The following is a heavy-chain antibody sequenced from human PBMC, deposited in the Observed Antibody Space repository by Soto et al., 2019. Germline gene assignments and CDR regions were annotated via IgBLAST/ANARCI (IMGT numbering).Heavy chain of an antibody. V-gene: IGHV3-48*03. CDR2: ISSSGSTI. CDR3: AADSSGYYYFDY. J-gene: IGHJ4*02. Sequence: PGGSLRLSCAASGFTFSSYEMNWVRQAPGKGLEWVSYISSSGSTIYYAGSVKGRFTISRDNAKNSLYLQMNSLRAEDTAVYYCAADSSGYYYFDYWGQGTLVTVSS. CDR1: GFTFSSYE. D-gene: IGHD3-22*01.